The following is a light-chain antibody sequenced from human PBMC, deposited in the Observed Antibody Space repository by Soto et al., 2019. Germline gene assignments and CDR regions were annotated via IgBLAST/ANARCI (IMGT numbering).Light chain of an antibody. Sequence: DIQMTQSPSSLSASVGDRVTITCRASQSISSYLNWYQQKPEKAPKLLIYAASSLQSGVPSRFSGSGSGTDFTLTISSLQPEDFATYYCQQSYSTSVTFGQGTKVEIK. V-gene: IGKV1-39*01. CDR1: QSISSY. CDR3: QQSYSTSVT. CDR2: AAS. J-gene: IGKJ1*01.